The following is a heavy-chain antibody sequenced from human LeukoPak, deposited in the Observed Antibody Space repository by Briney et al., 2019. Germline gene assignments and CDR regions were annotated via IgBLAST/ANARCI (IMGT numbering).Heavy chain of an antibody. CDR1: GDSFSSNSAA. CDR2: TYYRSKWYN. D-gene: IGHD6-19*01. J-gene: IGHJ4*02. CDR3: ARGTRGSSGRGYDY. V-gene: IGHV6-1*01. Sequence: SQTPSLTCAISGDSFSSNSAAWNWLRQSPSRGLEWLGRTYYRSKWYNDYAVSVKSRITINPDTSKNQFSLQLNSVTPEDTAVYYCARGTRGSSGRGYDYWGQGTLVTVSS.